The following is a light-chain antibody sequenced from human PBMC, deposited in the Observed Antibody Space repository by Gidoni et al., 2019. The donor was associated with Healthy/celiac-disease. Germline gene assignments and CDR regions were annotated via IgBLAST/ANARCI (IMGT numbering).Light chain of an antibody. J-gene: IGKJ4*01. V-gene: IGKV1-5*03. CDR2: KAS. Sequence: DIQMTQSPSTLSASVGDRVTITCRASQSISSWLAWYRQKPGKAPKLLIYKASSLESGVPSRFSGSGSGTEFTLTISSLQPDDFATYYCQQYNSYWLTFGGGTKVEIK. CDR3: QQYNSYWLT. CDR1: QSISSW.